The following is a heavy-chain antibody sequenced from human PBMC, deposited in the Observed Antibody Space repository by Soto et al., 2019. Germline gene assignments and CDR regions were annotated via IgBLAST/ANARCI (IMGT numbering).Heavy chain of an antibody. CDR2: IKQDGSEK. CDR1: GFTFSSYW. V-gene: IGHV3-7*01. CDR3: ARDSSPITIFGVVIIPDWFDP. J-gene: IGHJ5*02. Sequence: GGSLRLSCAASGFTFSSYWMSWVRQAPGKGLEWVANIKQDGSEKYYVDSVKGRLTISRDNAKNSLYLQMNSLRAEDTAVYYCARDSSPITIFGVVIIPDWFDPWGQGTLVTVSS. D-gene: IGHD3-3*01.